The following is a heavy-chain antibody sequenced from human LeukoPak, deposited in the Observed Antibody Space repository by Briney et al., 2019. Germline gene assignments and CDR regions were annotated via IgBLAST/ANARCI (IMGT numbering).Heavy chain of an antibody. J-gene: IGHJ4*02. CDR2: ISGSGDST. V-gene: IGHV3-23*01. D-gene: IGHD1-7*01. Sequence: GGSLRLSCAASGFTFSDYAMSWVRQAPGKGLEWVSTISGSGDSTYYADSVKGRFTISRDNSKNTLYLQMNSLRAEGTAVYYCAKDPNYSPFDYWGQGTLVTVSS. CDR3: AKDPNYSPFDY. CDR1: GFTFSDYA.